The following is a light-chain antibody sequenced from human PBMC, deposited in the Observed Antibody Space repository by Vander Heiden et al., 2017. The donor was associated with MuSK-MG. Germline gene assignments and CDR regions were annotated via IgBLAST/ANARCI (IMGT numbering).Light chain of an antibody. V-gene: IGKV1-8*01. CDR2: AAS. CDR3: QQYDSYPRIT. J-gene: IGKJ5*01. CDR1: QGISSY. Sequence: AIRMTQSPSSFSASTGDRVTITCRASQGISSYLAWYQQKPGKAPKLLIYAASTLQRGVPSRFSDSGSGTDFTLTISCLQSEDFATYYCQQYDSYPRITFGQGTRLEIK.